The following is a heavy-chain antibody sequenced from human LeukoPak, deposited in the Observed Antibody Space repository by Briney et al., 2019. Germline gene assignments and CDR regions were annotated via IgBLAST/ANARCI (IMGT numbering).Heavy chain of an antibody. J-gene: IGHJ3*02. CDR3: ARGPVVPAARAFDI. CDR2: IYYSGST. V-gene: IGHV4-59*01. Sequence: SENLSLTCTVSGGSISSYYWSWIRQPPGKGLEWIGYIYYSGSTNYNPSLKSRVTISVDTSKNQFSLKLSSVTAADTAVYYCARGPVVPAARAFDIWGQGTMATVSS. D-gene: IGHD2-2*01. CDR1: GGSISSYY.